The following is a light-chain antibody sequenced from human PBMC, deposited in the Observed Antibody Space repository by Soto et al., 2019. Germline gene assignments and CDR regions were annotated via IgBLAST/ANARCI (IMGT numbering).Light chain of an antibody. J-gene: IGKJ1*01. CDR3: QQYGNSPWT. Sequence: EIVLTQSPGTLSLSPGERATLSCRASQSVSSSYLARFQQKPGQAPRLLIHGASSRATGIPDRFSGSESGTDFILTISRLEPEDSAVYYCQQYGNSPWTFGQGTKVEIK. CDR2: GAS. CDR1: QSVSSSY. V-gene: IGKV3-20*01.